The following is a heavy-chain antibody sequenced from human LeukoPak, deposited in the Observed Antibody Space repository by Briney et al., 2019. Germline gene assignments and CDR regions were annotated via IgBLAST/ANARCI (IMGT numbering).Heavy chain of an antibody. Sequence: PGGSLRLSCAASGFTFSSYWMSWVRQAPGKGLEWVANIKQDGSEKYYVDSVKGRFTISRDNAKNSPYLQMNSLRAEDTAVYYCAREAAVAEEAGVYYYYYYMDVWGKGTTVTVSS. CDR2: IKQDGSEK. CDR1: GFTFSSYW. CDR3: AREAAVAEEAGVYYYYYYMDV. D-gene: IGHD6-19*01. V-gene: IGHV3-7*01. J-gene: IGHJ6*03.